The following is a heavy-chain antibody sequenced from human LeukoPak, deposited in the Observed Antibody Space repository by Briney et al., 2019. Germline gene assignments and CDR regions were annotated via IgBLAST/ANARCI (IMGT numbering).Heavy chain of an antibody. J-gene: IGHJ4*02. D-gene: IGHD6-19*01. CDR1: GGSISSYY. CDR3: ARGKVVAGTPGQNSWDY. Sequence: ASETLSLTCTVSGGSISSYYWNWIRQTAGKGLEWIGRIHTNGNTIHNPSLKSRVTMSVDTSKNQFSLKLSSVTAADTAVYYCARGKVVAGTPGQNSWDYWGQGTLVTVSS. CDR2: IHTNGNT. V-gene: IGHV4-4*07.